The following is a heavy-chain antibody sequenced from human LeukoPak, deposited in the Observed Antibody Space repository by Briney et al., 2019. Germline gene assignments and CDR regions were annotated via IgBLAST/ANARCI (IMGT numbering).Heavy chain of an antibody. CDR2: IYHSGST. D-gene: IGHD6-13*01. Sequence: SSETLSPTCTVSGGSISSSSYYWGWIRQPPGKGLEWIGSIYHSGSTYYNPSLKSRVTISVDTSKNQFSLKLSSVTAADTAVYYCARSRDSSSWILTNWFDPWGQGTLVTVSS. V-gene: IGHV4-39*07. J-gene: IGHJ5*02. CDR1: GGSISSSSYY. CDR3: ARSRDSSSWILTNWFDP.